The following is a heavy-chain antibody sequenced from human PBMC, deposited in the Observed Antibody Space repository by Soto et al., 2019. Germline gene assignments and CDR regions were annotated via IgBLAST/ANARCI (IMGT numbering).Heavy chain of an antibody. V-gene: IGHV7-4-1*02. J-gene: IGHJ3*02. CDR1: GYTFTSYA. CDR2: INTNTGNP. Sequence: ASVKVSCKASGYTFTSYAMNWERQAPGQGLEWMGWINTNTGNPTYAQGFTGRFVFSLDTSVSTAYLQISSLKAEDTAVYYCARVRGDIVVVPAARDAFDIWGQGTMVTVSS. D-gene: IGHD2-2*01. CDR3: ARVRGDIVVVPAARDAFDI.